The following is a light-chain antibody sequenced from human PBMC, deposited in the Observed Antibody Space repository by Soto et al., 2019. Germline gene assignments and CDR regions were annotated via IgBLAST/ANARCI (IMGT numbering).Light chain of an antibody. J-gene: IGLJ3*02. CDR1: TGAVTSGHY. CDR3: LLSYSDGRV. CDR2: DTN. V-gene: IGLV7-46*01. Sequence: QAVVTQEPSLTVSPGGTVTLTCGSSTGAVTSGHYPYWFQQKPGQAPRTLIYDTNNKYSWTPARFSGSLLGAKGALTLSGAQPDDEADYYYLLSYSDGRVFGGGTKLTVL.